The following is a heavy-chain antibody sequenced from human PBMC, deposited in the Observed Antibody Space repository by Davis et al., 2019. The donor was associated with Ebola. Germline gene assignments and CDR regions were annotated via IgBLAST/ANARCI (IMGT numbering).Heavy chain of an antibody. D-gene: IGHD4-17*01. CDR3: ARYTVSEPDY. J-gene: IGHJ4*02. Sequence: AASVKVSCKASGYTFSTYAMHWVRQAPGQRLEWMGWINAGNGNTTYSQELQGRVSIIRDTSASTACMELSSLRSEDTAVYYCARYTVSEPDYWGQGTLVTVSS. CDR1: GYTFSTYA. CDR2: INAGNGNT. V-gene: IGHV1-3*01.